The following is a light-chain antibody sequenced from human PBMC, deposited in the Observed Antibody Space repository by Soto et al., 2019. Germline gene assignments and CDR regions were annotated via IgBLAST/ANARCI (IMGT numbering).Light chain of an antibody. V-gene: IGKV3-20*01. Sequence: EIVLTQSPGTLSLSPGERATLSCRASQSVSSSYLAWYQQKPGQAPRLLIYGASSRATGIPDRFSGSGSGTDFTLTLSRLEPEDFALYYCQHYGSSPVTFGQGTKVEIK. CDR1: QSVSSSY. J-gene: IGKJ1*01. CDR3: QHYGSSPVT. CDR2: GAS.